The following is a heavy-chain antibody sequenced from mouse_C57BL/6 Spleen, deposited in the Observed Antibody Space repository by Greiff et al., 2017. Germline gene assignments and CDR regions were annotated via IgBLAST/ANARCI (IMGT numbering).Heavy chain of an antibody. D-gene: IGHD2-4*01. V-gene: IGHV3-6*01. J-gene: IGHJ3*01. Sequence: EVKLQASGPGLVKPSQSLSLTCSVTGYSITSGYYWNWIRQFPGNKLEWMGYISYDGSNNYNPSLRNRTTITRDTSKNQFFLKLNSVTTEDTATYYCARALYDYDRAWFAYWGQGTLVTVSA. CDR2: ISYDGSN. CDR1: GYSITSGYY. CDR3: ARALYDYDRAWFAY.